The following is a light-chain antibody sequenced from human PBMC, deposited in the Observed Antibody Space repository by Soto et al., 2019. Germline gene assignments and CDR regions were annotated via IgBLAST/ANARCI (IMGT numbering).Light chain of an antibody. J-gene: IGKJ2*01. CDR2: GAS. Sequence: EMVWTKSPGTMYLAPGERATLSCRASQSVSSSYLAWYQQNPGQAPRLLIYGASSRDTGIPDRFSGSGSGTDFTLTISRLEPEDFAVFYCQQYGGSALYTFGQGTKRAIK. V-gene: IGKV3-20*01. CDR3: QQYGGSALYT. CDR1: QSVSSSY.